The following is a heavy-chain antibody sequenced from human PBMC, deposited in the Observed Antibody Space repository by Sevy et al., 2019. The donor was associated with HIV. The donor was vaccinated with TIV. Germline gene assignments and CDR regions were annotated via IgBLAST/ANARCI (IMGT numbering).Heavy chain of an antibody. Sequence: GGSLRLSCAASGFTFSSYGMHWVRQAPGKGLEWVAVMSYDGSNKYYADSVKGRFTISRDNSKNTLYLQMNSLRAEDTAVYYCAKETIRSSSYYYYYGMDVWGQGTTVTVSS. CDR3: AKETIRSSSYYYYYGMDV. J-gene: IGHJ6*02. V-gene: IGHV3-30*18. CDR2: MSYDGSNK. CDR1: GFTFSSYG. D-gene: IGHD6-6*01.